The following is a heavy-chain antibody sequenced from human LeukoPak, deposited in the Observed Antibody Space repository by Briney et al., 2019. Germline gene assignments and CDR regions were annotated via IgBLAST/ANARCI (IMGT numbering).Heavy chain of an antibody. V-gene: IGHV3-74*01. D-gene: IGHD5-12*01. CDR3: ARVRNGYNSGLDV. CDR1: KFTFGSFW. CDR2: INPDASDT. Sequence: GGSLRLSCAASKFTFGSFWMNWVRLVPGKGLLWVSRINPDASDTEYADSVKGRFTVSRDNARNTLYLEMRSLSVQDSGLYYCARVRNGYNSGLDVWGPGTWVTVSS. J-gene: IGHJ6*02.